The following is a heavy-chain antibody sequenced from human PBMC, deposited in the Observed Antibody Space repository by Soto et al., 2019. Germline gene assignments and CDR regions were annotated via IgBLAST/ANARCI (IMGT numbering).Heavy chain of an antibody. Sequence: SGPTLVNPTQTLTLTCTFSGFSLSTSEVGVGWIRQPPGKALEWLALIHWNDDKRYSPSLKSRLTITKDTPKNQVVLTMTNMDPVDTATYYCARSPPSSYYGGSGTFDYWGQGTLVTVSS. V-gene: IGHV2-5*01. CDR3: ARSPPSSYYGGSGTFDY. J-gene: IGHJ4*02. D-gene: IGHD3-10*01. CDR1: GFSLSTSEVG. CDR2: IHWNDDK.